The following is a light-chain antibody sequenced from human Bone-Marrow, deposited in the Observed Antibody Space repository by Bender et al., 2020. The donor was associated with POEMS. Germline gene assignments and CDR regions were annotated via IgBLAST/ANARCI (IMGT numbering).Light chain of an antibody. J-gene: IGLJ3*02. CDR1: SRDIGNYNY. Sequence: QSALTQPPSASGSPGQSVTISCTGTSRDIGNYNYVSWYQQHPGTAPKLMIYDVSNRPSGVSNRFSGSKSGNTASLTISGLQAEDEADYYCSSYTSSSTLVFGGGTKLTVL. CDR2: DVS. CDR3: SSYTSSSTLV. V-gene: IGLV2-14*03.